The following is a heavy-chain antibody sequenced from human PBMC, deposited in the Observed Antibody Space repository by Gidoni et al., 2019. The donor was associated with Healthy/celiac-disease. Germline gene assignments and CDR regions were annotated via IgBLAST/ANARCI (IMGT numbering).Heavy chain of an antibody. D-gene: IGHD5-12*01. CDR3: ARMRGYSGYDPDY. CDR1: GFSLSNARMG. CDR2: SFSNDET. Sequence: QVTLKESGPVLVTPTETFTLTCTVSGFSLSNARMGVSWIRQPPGKALEWLAHSFSNDETSYSTSLKSRLTISKDTFKSQVVLTMTNMDPVDTATYYCARMRGYSGYDPDYWGQGTLVTVSS. J-gene: IGHJ4*01. V-gene: IGHV2-26*01.